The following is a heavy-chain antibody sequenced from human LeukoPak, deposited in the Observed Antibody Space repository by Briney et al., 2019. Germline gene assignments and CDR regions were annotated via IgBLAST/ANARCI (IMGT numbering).Heavy chain of an antibody. CDR1: GYSFTSYW. D-gene: IGHD1-26*01. V-gene: IGHV5-51*01. CDR3: ARGRRWDSVWFDP. CDR2: IYPGDSDT. Sequence: GESLKISCKGSGYSFTSYWIGWGRQLPGKSLEWMVIIYPGDSDTRYSPSFQGQVTISADKSISTAYLQWSSLKASDTAMYYCARGRRWDSVWFDPWGQGTLVTVSS. J-gene: IGHJ5*02.